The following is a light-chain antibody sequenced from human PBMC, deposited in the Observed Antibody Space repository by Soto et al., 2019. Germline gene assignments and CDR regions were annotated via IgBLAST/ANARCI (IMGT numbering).Light chain of an antibody. Sequence: DVVMTQTPLSLSVAPGQPASISCKSSQSLLHITGETLLFWYLQKPGQSPQLLIYEVSTRVSGVPDRYSGSGSGTDFTLEISRVETDDVGIYYCMQSTQLPPTFGQGTLLGIE. CDR3: MQSTQLPPT. CDR2: EVS. J-gene: IGKJ5*01. CDR1: QSLLHITGETL. V-gene: IGKV2D-29*02.